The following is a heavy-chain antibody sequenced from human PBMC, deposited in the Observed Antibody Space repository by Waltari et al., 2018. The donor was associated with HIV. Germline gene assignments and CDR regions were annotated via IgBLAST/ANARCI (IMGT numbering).Heavy chain of an antibody. CDR2: IYSGGST. D-gene: IGHD4-17*01. V-gene: IGHV3-66*02. CDR1: GFTVSSNY. J-gene: IGHJ4*02. CDR3: ARVDYGETY. Sequence: EVQLVESGGGLVQPGGSLGLSCAASGFTVSSNYMSWVRQAPGKGLEWVSVIYSGGSTYYADAVKGLFTISRDNSKNTLYLQMNSLRAEDTAVYYCARVDYGETYWGQGTLVTVSS.